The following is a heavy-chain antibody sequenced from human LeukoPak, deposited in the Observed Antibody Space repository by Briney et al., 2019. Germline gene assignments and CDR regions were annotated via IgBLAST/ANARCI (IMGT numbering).Heavy chain of an antibody. CDR3: ATSLRRGYCSSTSCYQLSFDP. V-gene: IGHV1-69*13. CDR2: IIPILGTA. Sequence: ASVKVSCKASGGTFSSYAISWVRQAPGQGLEWMGGIIPILGTANYAQKFQGRVTITADESTSTAYMELSSLRSEDTAVYYCATSLRRGYCSSTSCYQLSFDPWGQGTLVTVSS. CDR1: GGTFSSYA. J-gene: IGHJ5*02. D-gene: IGHD2-2*01.